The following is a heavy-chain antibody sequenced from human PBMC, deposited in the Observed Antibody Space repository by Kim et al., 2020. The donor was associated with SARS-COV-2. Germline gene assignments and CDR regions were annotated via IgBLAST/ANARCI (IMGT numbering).Heavy chain of an antibody. CDR2: IRGNSIFT. CDR1: GFTFSTYT. D-gene: IGHD6-13*01. J-gene: IGHJ6*03. V-gene: IGHV3-23*01. CDR3: TEGGPSSSGEWGRYMDV. Sequence: GGSLRLSCAASGFTFSTYTMTWVRQAPGKGLEWVSVIRGNSIFTQYADSVKGRFIMSRDNSKNSVYLQMSSLGDDDTAVYVCTEGGPSSSGEWGRYMDVWGTG.